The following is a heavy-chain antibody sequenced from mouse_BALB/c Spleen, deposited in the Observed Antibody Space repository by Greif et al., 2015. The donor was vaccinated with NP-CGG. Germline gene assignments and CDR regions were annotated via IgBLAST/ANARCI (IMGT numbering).Heavy chain of an antibody. J-gene: IGHJ3*01. CDR3: ARETGKGFAY. V-gene: IGHV1-87*01. CDR2: IYPGDGDT. CDR1: GYTFTSYW. D-gene: IGHD4-1*01. Sequence: VQLQQSGAELARPGASVKLSCKASGYTFTSYWMQWVKQRPGQGLEWIGAIYPGDGDTRYTQKFKGKATLTADKSSSTAYMQLSSLASEDSAVYYCARETGKGFAYWGQGTLVTVSA.